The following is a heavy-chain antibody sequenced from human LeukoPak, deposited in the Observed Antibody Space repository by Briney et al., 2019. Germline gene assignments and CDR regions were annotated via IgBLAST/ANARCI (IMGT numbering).Heavy chain of an antibody. Sequence: SETLSLTCTVSGGSISSYYWGWIRQPPGKGLEWIGSIYYSGSTYYNPSLKSRVTISVDTSKNQFSLKLSSVTAADTAVYYCARDLDDYGGNSFDYWGQGTLVTVSS. D-gene: IGHD4-23*01. CDR3: ARDLDDYGGNSFDY. CDR2: IYYSGST. V-gene: IGHV4-39*07. J-gene: IGHJ4*02. CDR1: GGSISSYY.